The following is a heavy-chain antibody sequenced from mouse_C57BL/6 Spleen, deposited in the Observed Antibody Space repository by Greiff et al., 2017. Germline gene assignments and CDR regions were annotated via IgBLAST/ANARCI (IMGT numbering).Heavy chain of an antibody. CDR2: ISDGGSYT. V-gene: IGHV5-4*01. D-gene: IGHD2-2*01. CDR3: AREGYDVAWFAY. J-gene: IGHJ3*01. CDR1: GFTFSSYA. Sequence: DVKLVESGGGLVKPGGSLKLSCAASGFTFSSYAMSWVRQTPEKRLAWVATISDGGSYTYYPDNVKGRFTISRDNAKNNLYLQMSHLKSEDTAMYYCAREGYDVAWFAYWGQGTLVTVSA.